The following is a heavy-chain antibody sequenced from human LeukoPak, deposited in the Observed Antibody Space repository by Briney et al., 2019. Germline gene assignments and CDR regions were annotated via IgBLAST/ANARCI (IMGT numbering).Heavy chain of an antibody. V-gene: IGHV1-69*05. Sequence: SVKVSCKTSGYTFSSFGISWVRQAPGQGLEWMGGIIPIFGTANYAQKFQGRVTITTDESTSTAYMELSSLRSEDTAVYYCARGVGYSSSPLYYFDYWGQGTLVTVSS. J-gene: IGHJ4*02. D-gene: IGHD6-6*01. CDR3: ARGVGYSSSPLYYFDY. CDR1: GYTFSSFG. CDR2: IIPIFGTA.